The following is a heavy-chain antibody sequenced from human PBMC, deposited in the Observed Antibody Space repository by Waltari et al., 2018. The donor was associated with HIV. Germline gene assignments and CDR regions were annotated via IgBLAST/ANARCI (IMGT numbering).Heavy chain of an antibody. Sequence: QFTLEESGPAMVKPTQTLTLTCTFSGFSLSTSGMRVSWIRQPPGRAIEWFARIDWNDDKCSRTSLKNRITISKDTSKNQVFLTMTNMDPVDTATYYCARSITIFGVVTKGSDAFDIWGQGTMVTVSS. J-gene: IGHJ3*02. CDR2: IDWNDDK. CDR3: ARSITIFGVVTKGSDAFDI. D-gene: IGHD3-3*01. CDR1: GFSLSTSGMR. V-gene: IGHV2-70D*14.